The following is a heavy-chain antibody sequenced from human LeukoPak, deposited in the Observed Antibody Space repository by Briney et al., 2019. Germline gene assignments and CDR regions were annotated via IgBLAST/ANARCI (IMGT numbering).Heavy chain of an antibody. J-gene: IGHJ4*02. CDR1: GDSISSGDYY. CDR3: ARGGDWLFDY. CDR2: IYYSGRS. V-gene: IGHV4-30-4*01. Sequence: KTSETLSLTCTVSGDSISSGDYYWSWIRQPPGKGLEWIGYIYYSGRSYYNPSLESRITISVDTSKNQFSLELNSVTAADTAVYYCARGGDWLFDYWGQGILVTVSS. D-gene: IGHD2-21*02.